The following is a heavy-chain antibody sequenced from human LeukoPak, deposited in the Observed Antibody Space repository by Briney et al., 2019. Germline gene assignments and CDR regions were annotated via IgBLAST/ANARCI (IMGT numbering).Heavy chain of an antibody. CDR1: GYTFTSSG. CDR2: ISAYSDNT. V-gene: IGHV1-18*01. D-gene: IGHD3-22*01. Sequence: GASVKVSCKASGYTFTSSGISWLRQAPGQGLEWMGWISAYSDNTNYAQKLQGRVTMTTDTSTSTAYMELRSLRSDDTAVYYCAREGYYDSSGYISLSLDYWGQGTLVTVSS. J-gene: IGHJ4*02. CDR3: AREGYYDSSGYISLSLDY.